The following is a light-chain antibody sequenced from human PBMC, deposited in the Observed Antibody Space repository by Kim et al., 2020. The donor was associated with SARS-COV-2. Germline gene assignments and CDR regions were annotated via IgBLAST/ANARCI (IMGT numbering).Light chain of an antibody. V-gene: IGLV7-43*01. CDR1: IGAVTSGYY. J-gene: IGLJ3*02. Sequence: GGKVPLPCASSIGAVTSGYYPNWFQQKPGQPPRALIYSTSNKHSCTPARFSGSLLGGKAALTLSGVQPEDEAEYYYLLHYGGARGVFGGGTQLTVL. CDR3: LLHYGGARGV. CDR2: STS.